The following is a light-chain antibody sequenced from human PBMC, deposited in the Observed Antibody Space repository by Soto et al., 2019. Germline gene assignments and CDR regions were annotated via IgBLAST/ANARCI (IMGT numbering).Light chain of an antibody. CDR3: QVWDTDSDPLWV. J-gene: IGLJ3*02. CDR2: DDS. CDR1: MIGLRS. V-gene: IGLV3-21*02. Sequence: SYELTQPPSVSVAPGQTATISCGGNMIGLRSVHWYQQRPGQAPVLVVYDDSDRPSGIPERFSGSNSGNTATLTITSVEAGDEADYYCQVWDTDSDPLWVFGGGTKLTVL.